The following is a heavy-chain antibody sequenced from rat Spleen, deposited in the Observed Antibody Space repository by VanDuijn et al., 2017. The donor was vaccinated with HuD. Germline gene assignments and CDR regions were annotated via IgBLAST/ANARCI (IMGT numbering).Heavy chain of an antibody. D-gene: IGHD1-11*01. J-gene: IGHJ2*01. CDR3: ARHGATGGFDY. CDR1: GFTFSRSA. CDR2: ISYDGSST. V-gene: IGHV5-29*01. Sequence: EVQLVESGGGLVQPGRSLKLSCAASGFTFSRSAMAWVRQAPTKGLEWVATISYDGSSTYYRDSVKGRYTTSRDNAKSTLYLQMDSLRSEDTAIYYCARHGATGGFDYWGQGVMVTVSS.